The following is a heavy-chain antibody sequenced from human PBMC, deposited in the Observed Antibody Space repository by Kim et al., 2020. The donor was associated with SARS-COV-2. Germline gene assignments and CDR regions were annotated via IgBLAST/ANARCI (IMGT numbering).Heavy chain of an antibody. CDR1: GFTFSSYG. Sequence: GGSLRLSCAASGFTFSSYGMHWVRQAPGKGLEWVAVISYDGSNKYYADSVKGRFTISRDNSKNTLYLQMNSLRAEDTAVYYCATLSYYGSGSRIRTTDY. V-gene: IGHV3-30*03. D-gene: IGHD3-10*01. CDR2: ISYDGSNK. J-gene: IGHJ4*01. CDR3: ATLSYYGSGSRIRTTDY.